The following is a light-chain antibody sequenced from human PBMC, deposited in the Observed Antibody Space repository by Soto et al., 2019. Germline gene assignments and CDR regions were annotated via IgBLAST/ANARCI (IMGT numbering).Light chain of an antibody. CDR2: EGS. CDR1: SSDVGSYNL. CDR3: CSYAGSSTFV. J-gene: IGLJ2*01. Sequence: QSALTQPASVSGSPGQSITISCTGTSSDVGSYNLVSWYQQHPGKAPKLMIYEGSQRPSGVSNRFSASKSGNTASLTISGLQAEDEADYYCCSYAGSSTFVCGGGTKLTVL. V-gene: IGLV2-23*03.